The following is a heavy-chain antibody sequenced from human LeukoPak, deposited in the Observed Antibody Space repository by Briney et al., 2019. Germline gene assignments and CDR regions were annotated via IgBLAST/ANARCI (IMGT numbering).Heavy chain of an antibody. J-gene: IGHJ4*02. CDR2: INHSGST. CDR3: AGRRLALPFDY. Sequence: SETLSLTCAVYGGSFSGYYWSWIRQPPGKGLEWIGEINHSGSTNYNPSLKSRVTISVDTSKNQFSLKLSSVTAADTAVYYCAGRRLALPFDYWGQGTLVTVSS. V-gene: IGHV4-34*01. CDR1: GGSFSGYY. D-gene: IGHD4-11*01.